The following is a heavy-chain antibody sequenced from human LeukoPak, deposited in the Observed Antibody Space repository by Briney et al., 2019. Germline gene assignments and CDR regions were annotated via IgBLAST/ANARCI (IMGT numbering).Heavy chain of an antibody. D-gene: IGHD2-2*01. CDR3: ARVNGKSGSTIYYFDY. CDR2: IIPMLRIA. CDR1: GGTFSRDA. Sequence: WASVKVSCKASGGTFSRDAMSWVRRPPGQGLEWLVRIIPMLRIANYAQKCQGRATITADKPTSTAYMELSTLRSEDTAVYYCARVNGKSGSTIYYFDYWGQGTLVTVSS. J-gene: IGHJ4*02. V-gene: IGHV1-69*04.